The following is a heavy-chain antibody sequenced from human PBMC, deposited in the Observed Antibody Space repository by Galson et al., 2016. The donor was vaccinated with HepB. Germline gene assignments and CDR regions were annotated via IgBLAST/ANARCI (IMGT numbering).Heavy chain of an antibody. CDR3: ARKGGWYCFDL. Sequence: SETLSLTCAVYGGSFNDYYWSWIRRPPGEGLEWIGEINHSGVINYNPSLKSRVTISVDTSKNQFSLKVNSVTAADTAVYYCARKGGWYCFDLWGQGTPVTVST. CDR2: INHSGVI. CDR1: GGSFNDYY. J-gene: IGHJ4*02. V-gene: IGHV4-34*01. D-gene: IGHD6-19*01.